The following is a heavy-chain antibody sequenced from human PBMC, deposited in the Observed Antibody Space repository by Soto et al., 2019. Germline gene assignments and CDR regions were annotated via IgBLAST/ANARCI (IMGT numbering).Heavy chain of an antibody. CDR2: IYYSGST. J-gene: IGHJ3*02. CDR3: ARVTMVRGVYAFDI. V-gene: IGHV4-39*01. CDR1: GGSISSSSYY. Sequence: QLQLQESGPGLVKPSETLSLTCTVSGGSISSSSYYWGWIRQPPGKGLEWIGSIYYSGSTYYNPSLKSRVTISVDTSKNQFSLKLSSVTAADTAVYYWARVTMVRGVYAFDIWGQGTMVTVSS. D-gene: IGHD3-10*01.